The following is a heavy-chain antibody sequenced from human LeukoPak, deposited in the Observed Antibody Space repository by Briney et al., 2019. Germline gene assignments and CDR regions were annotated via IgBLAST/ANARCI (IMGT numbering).Heavy chain of an antibody. Sequence: SETLSLTCTVSGGSISNYYWSWIRQPPGKGLEWIGYIFNSESTNYNPSLESRVTISVDTSKNQFSLKLSSVTAADTAVYYCARHPHYDTSGLDYWGQGTLVTVSS. V-gene: IGHV4-59*08. D-gene: IGHD3-22*01. CDR2: IFNSEST. CDR3: ARHPHYDTSGLDY. CDR1: GGSISNYY. J-gene: IGHJ4*02.